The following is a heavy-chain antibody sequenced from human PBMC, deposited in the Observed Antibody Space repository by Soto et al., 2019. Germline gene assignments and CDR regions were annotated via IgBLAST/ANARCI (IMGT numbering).Heavy chain of an antibody. Sequence: QVQLVESGGGVVQPGRSLRLSCAASGFTFSSYGMHWVRQAPGKGLEWVAVIAYDGSNKYYADSVKGRFTISRDNSKNTLYLQMNSLRAEDTAVYYCEKDEGDYYDSSGYYNYWGQGTLVTVSS. D-gene: IGHD3-22*01. CDR3: EKDEGDYYDSSGYYNY. J-gene: IGHJ4*02. CDR1: GFTFSSYG. CDR2: IAYDGSNK. V-gene: IGHV3-30*18.